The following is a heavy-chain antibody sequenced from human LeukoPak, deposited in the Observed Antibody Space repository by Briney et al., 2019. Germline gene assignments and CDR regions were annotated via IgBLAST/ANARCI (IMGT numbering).Heavy chain of an antibody. CDR1: GFTFSDYY. CDR3: AREWGYCSSTSCYRGSYFDY. CDR2: ISSSGSTI. Sequence: GGSLRLSCAASGFTFSDYYMSWIRQAPGKGLEWVSYISSSGSTIYYADSVKGRFTISRDNAKNSLYLQMNSLRAEDTAVYYCAREWGYCSSTSCYRGSYFDYWGQGTLVTVSS. J-gene: IGHJ4*02. D-gene: IGHD2-2*02. V-gene: IGHV3-11*04.